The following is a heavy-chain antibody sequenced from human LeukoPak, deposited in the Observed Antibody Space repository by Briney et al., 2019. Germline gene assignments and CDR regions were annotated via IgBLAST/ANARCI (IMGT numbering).Heavy chain of an antibody. CDR3: ARSGYYYGLDV. Sequence: GASVKVSCKASGYTFTGYYIHWVRQAPGQGLEWMGWISSNSGGTNYAQRFQGRVTMTRDTSISTVYMEVSGLRSDDTAVYYCARSGYYYGLDVWGQGTTVTVSS. CDR2: ISSNSGGT. D-gene: IGHD3-10*01. J-gene: IGHJ6*02. V-gene: IGHV1-2*02. CDR1: GYTFTGYY.